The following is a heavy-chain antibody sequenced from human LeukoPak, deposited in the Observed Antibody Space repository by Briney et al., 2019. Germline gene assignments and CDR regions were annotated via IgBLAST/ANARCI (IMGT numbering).Heavy chain of an antibody. V-gene: IGHV3-23*01. J-gene: IGHJ4*02. CDR3: AKALVAVAPVTHQGLVDY. CDR1: GFTFSSYA. Sequence: PGGSLRLSCAASGFTFSSYAMSWVRQAPGKGLEWVSAISGSGGSTYYADSVKGRFTISRDNSKNTLYLQMNSLRAEDTAVYYCAKALVAVAPVTHQGLVDYWGQGTLVTVSS. D-gene: IGHD5-12*01. CDR2: ISGSGGST.